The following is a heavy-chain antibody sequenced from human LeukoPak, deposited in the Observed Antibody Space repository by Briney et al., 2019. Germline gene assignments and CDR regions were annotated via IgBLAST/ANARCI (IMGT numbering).Heavy chain of an antibody. CDR1: GFTFSDYY. V-gene: IGHV3-21*01. CDR2: ISSSSSYI. CDR3: ARDGPGFGELLYYFDY. J-gene: IGHJ4*02. Sequence: PGGSLRLSCAASGFTFSDYYMNWVRQAPGKGLEWVSSISSSSSYIYYADSVKGRFTISRDNAKNSLYLQMNSLRAEDTAVYYCARDGPGFGELLYYFDYWGQGTLVTVSS. D-gene: IGHD3-10*01.